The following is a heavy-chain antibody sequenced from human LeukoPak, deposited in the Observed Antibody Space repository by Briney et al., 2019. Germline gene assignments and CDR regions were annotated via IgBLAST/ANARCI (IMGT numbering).Heavy chain of an antibody. CDR1: GYTFTSYG. V-gene: IGHV1-18*01. D-gene: IGHD3-10*01. CDR3: ARDSLLLWFGELSMDV. CDR2: ISAYNGNT. Sequence: ASVKVPCKASGYTFTSYGISWVRQAPGQGLEWMGWISAYNGNTNYAQKLQGRVTMTTDTSTSTAYMELRSLRSDDTAVYYCARDSLLLWFGELSMDVWGKGTTVTISS. J-gene: IGHJ6*03.